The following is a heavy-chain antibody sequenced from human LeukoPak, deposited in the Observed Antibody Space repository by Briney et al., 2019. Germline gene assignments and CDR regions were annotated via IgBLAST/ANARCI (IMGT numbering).Heavy chain of an antibody. CDR1: GFTVSNNY. Sequence: GGSLRLSCAASGFTVSNNYMSWVRQAPGKGLEWVSLIYSGGSTYYADSVKGRFTISRDNSKNTLYLQMNSLRAEDTAVYYCARDLGYSSGPNYWGQGTRVTVSS. J-gene: IGHJ4*02. D-gene: IGHD6-19*01. V-gene: IGHV3-66*01. CDR3: ARDLGYSSGPNY. CDR2: IYSGGST.